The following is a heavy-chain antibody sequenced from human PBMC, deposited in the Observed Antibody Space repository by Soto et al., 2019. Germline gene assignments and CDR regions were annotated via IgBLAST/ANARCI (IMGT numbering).Heavy chain of an antibody. CDR2: INAIIGDA. V-gene: IGHV1-2*02. J-gene: IGHJ4*02. Sequence: AAVMSPCTAAAYITNHNYMTWGRQATGQGLEWMGWINAIIGDANYAQKFQGRVPMTRDTSISTAYMELSRLRSDDTAVDYCARQGSGLFHYDYWGQGTLV. CDR1: AYITNHNY. D-gene: IGHD5-12*01. CDR3: ARQGSGLFHYDY.